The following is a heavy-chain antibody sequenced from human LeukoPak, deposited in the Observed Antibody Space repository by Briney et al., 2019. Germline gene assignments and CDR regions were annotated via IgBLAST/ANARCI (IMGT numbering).Heavy chain of an antibody. D-gene: IGHD3-10*01. CDR1: GFTFDDYA. Sequence: PGGSLRLSCAASGFTFDDYAMHWVRQAPGKGLEWVSGISWNSGSIGYADSVKGRFTISRDNAKNSLYLQMNSLRAEDTALYYCAKDRLSMVRGVLDYWGQGTLVTVSS. J-gene: IGHJ4*02. V-gene: IGHV3-9*01. CDR3: AKDRLSMVRGVLDY. CDR2: ISWNSGSI.